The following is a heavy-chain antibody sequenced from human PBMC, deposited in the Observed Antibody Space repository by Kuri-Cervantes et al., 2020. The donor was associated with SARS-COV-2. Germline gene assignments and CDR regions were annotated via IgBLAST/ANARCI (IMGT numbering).Heavy chain of an antibody. V-gene: IGHV3-30*04. CDR1: GFTFSSYA. Sequence: GGSLRLSCAASGFTFSSYAMHWVRQAPGKGLEWVAVISYDGSNKYYADPVKGRFTISRDNSKNMVYLQMDSLRAEDTAVYYCARDGPLQGPGTAYWGQGTLVTVSS. CDR2: ISYDGSNK. D-gene: IGHD2-21*02. J-gene: IGHJ4*02. CDR3: ARDGPLQGPGTAY.